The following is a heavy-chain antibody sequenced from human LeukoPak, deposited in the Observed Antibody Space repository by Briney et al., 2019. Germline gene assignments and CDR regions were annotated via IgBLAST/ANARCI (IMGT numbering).Heavy chain of an antibody. D-gene: IGHD3-10*01. CDR1: GFTFSSYW. CDR2: IKQDGSEK. V-gene: IGHV3-7*04. J-gene: IGHJ6*02. Sequence: GGSLRLSCAAPGFTFSSYWMRWVRQAPGKGLEWVANIKQDGSEKYYVDSVKGRFTISRDNAKNSLYLQMNSLRAEDTAVYYCGRDAWLGPHPSPVMDVWGQGTTVTVSS. CDR3: GRDAWLGPHPSPVMDV.